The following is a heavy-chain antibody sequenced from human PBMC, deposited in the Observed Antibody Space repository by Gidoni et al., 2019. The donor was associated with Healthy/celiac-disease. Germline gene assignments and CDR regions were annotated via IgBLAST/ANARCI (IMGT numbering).Heavy chain of an antibody. CDR1: GFTFIRYA. CDR3: AKLGYSSGWYDY. J-gene: IGHJ4*02. D-gene: IGHD6-19*01. CDR2: MSGSGVST. Sequence: EVQLLESGGGLVQPGGSLRRSCPACGFTFIRYAMSWVRQVPGKGLACASAMSGSGVSTSYADSVKGRFTISRDNSKNTLYLQMNSLRADDTAVYYCAKLGYSSGWYDYWGQGTLVTVSS. V-gene: IGHV3-23*01.